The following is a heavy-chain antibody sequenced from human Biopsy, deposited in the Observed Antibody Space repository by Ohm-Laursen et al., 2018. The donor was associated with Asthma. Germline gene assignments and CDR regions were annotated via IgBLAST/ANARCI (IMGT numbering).Heavy chain of an antibody. CDR3: AKDVFPGWELRRGPDY. CDR1: GFTFSNYG. D-gene: IGHD1-26*01. Sequence: SLRLSCAASGFTFSNYGMHWVRQATGKGLDWVAVISFDGSNKNYTDSVKGRFNISRDNSRNTLHLQMNSLRAEDTAVYYCAKDVFPGWELRRGPDYWGQGTLVTVSS. V-gene: IGHV3-30*18. CDR2: ISFDGSNK. J-gene: IGHJ4*02.